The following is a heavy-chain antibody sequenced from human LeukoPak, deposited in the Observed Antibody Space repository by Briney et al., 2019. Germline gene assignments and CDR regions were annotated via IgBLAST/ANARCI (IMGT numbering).Heavy chain of an antibody. Sequence: GGSLRLSCAASGFTFSDYYMSWIRQAPGKGLEWVSYISRSGSIIYYADSVKGRFTISRDNAKNSLYLQMNSLRAEDTAVYYCARGLYDSGNYLPDYRGQGTLVTVSS. V-gene: IGHV3-11*01. CDR1: GFTFSDYY. J-gene: IGHJ4*02. CDR3: ARGLYDSGNYLPDY. CDR2: ISRSGSII. D-gene: IGHD3-10*01.